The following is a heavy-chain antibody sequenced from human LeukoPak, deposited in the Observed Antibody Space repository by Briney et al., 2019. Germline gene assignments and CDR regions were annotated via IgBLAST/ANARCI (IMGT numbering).Heavy chain of an antibody. Sequence: GGSLRLPCAASGFTFSSHGMNWVRQAPGKGLEWVSSISSSSNYIYYADSVKGRFTISRDNAKNSLYLQMDSLRAEDTAVYYCARSERVTTVRGVPPDYWGQGTLVTVSS. D-gene: IGHD3-10*01. CDR1: GFTFSSHG. CDR2: ISSSSNYI. J-gene: IGHJ4*02. CDR3: ARSERVTTVRGVPPDY. V-gene: IGHV3-21*01.